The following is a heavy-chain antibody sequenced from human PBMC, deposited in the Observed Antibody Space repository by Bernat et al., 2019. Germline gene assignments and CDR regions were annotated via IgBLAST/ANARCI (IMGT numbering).Heavy chain of an antibody. CDR2: IIPILGIA. D-gene: IGHD2-2*01. J-gene: IGHJ5*02. V-gene: IGHV1-69*04. Sequence: QVQLVQSGAEVKKPGSSVKVSCKASGGTFSSYAISWVRQAPGQGLEWMGRIIPILGIANYAQKFQGRVTITADKSTSTAYMELSSLRSEDTAVYYCASKYCSSTICYGLSWFDPWGRGTLVTVSS. CDR3: ASKYCSSTICYGLSWFDP. CDR1: GGTFSSYA.